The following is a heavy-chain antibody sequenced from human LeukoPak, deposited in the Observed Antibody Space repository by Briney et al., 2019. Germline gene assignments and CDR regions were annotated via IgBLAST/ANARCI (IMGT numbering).Heavy chain of an antibody. CDR2: IIEKGNA. J-gene: IGHJ2*01. CDR3: ARGYYPPRWYFDL. Sequence: SETLSLTCALYGGSFSSYSWNWTWIRQTPEKGLEWIGEIIEKGNANYNPSLKSRVTIDLDTSKNQFSLKLTSMTAADTAMYYCARGYYPPRWYFDLWGRGTLVTVSS. D-gene: IGHD3-10*01. CDR1: GGSFSSYSWN. V-gene: IGHV4-34*01.